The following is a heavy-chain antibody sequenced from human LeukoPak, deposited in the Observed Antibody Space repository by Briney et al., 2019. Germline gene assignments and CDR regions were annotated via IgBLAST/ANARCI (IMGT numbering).Heavy chain of an antibody. D-gene: IGHD2-15*01. CDR3: ARDLRLAFCSGGSCGYYGMDV. CDR1: GGTFSSYA. CDR2: IIPIFGTA. Sequence: SVKVSCKASGGTFSSYAISWVRQAPGQGLEWMGGIIPIFGTANYAQKFQGRVTITADESTSTAYMELSSLRAEDTAVYYCARDLRLAFCSGGSCGYYGMDVWGQGTTVTVSS. J-gene: IGHJ6*02. V-gene: IGHV1-69*13.